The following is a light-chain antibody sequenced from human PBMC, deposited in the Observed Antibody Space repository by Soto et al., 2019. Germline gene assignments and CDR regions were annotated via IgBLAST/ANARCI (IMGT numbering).Light chain of an antibody. Sequence: DIQMTQSPSFLSASVGDRVTVTCRASQSVGTNLHWYQQKSGKAPNLLIYGASTLQSGVSSRFSGSGSGTDFTLTITSLQPDDFAVYYCQQSHTSPRTFGQGTRLDIK. CDR2: GAS. CDR3: QQSHTSPRT. CDR1: QSVGTN. V-gene: IGKV1-39*01. J-gene: IGKJ2*01.